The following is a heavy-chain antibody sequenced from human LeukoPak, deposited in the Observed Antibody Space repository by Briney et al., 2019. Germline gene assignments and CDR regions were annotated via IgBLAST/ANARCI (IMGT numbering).Heavy chain of an antibody. J-gene: IGHJ4*02. Sequence: PGGSLRLSCVASGLNFENYWMDWVRQAPGKGLEWVGNINQDGSAKNYVDSVKGRFTISRDNAEKSLYLHMNSLRAEDTAIYYCARDFESWGQGTLVTVSS. CDR3: ARDFES. CDR1: GLNFENYW. CDR2: INQDGSAK. V-gene: IGHV3-7*03.